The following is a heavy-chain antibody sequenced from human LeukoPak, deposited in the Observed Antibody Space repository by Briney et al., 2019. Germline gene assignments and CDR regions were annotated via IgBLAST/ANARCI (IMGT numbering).Heavy chain of an antibody. Sequence: SETLSLTCGVSGGSISSTNWRSWVRQPPGQGLEWIGEISLSGRTNYNPSLKSRATMSLDESKNHLSLNLASVTAADTAVYYCSRESGPFSPFGYWGQGTLVTVTS. CDR3: SRESGPFSPFGY. CDR2: ISLSGRT. D-gene: IGHD1-26*01. CDR1: GGSISSTNW. J-gene: IGHJ4*02. V-gene: IGHV4-4*02.